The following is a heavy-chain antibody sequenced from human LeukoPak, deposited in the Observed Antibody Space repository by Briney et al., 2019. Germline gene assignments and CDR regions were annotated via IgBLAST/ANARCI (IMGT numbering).Heavy chain of an antibody. CDR2: INPNSGGT. J-gene: IGHJ4*02. Sequence: ASVKVSCKASGYTFTGHSMYWVRQAPGQGLEWMGWINPNSGGTNYAQKFQGRVTMTRDTSISTAYMELSRLRSDDTAVYYCARVQSYSSSWYGLGAMGFDYWGQGTLVTVSS. CDR1: GYTFTGHS. CDR3: ARVQSYSSSWYGLGAMGFDY. D-gene: IGHD6-13*01. V-gene: IGHV1-2*02.